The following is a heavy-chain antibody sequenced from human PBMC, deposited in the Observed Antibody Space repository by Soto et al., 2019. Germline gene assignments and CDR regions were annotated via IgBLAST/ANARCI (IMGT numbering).Heavy chain of an antibody. CDR3: AKGIAAAVHYGMDV. J-gene: IGHJ6*02. Sequence: GSLRLSCSASGCTFSSYAMSWVRQAPGKGLEWVSAISGSGGSTYYADSVKGRFTISRDNSKNTLYLQMNSLRAEDTDVYYCAKGIAAAVHYGMDVWGQGTKVTVSS. CDR2: ISGSGGST. D-gene: IGHD6-13*01. CDR1: GCTFSSYA. V-gene: IGHV3-23*01.